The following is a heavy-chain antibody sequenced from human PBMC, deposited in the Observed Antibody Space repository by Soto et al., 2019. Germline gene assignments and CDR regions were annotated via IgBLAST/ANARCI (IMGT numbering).Heavy chain of an antibody. D-gene: IGHD3-22*01. J-gene: IGHJ4*02. V-gene: IGHV3-48*02. CDR2: ISSSSSTI. Sequence: EVQLVESGGGLVQPGGSLRLSCAASGFTFSSYSMNWVRQAPGKGLEWVSYISSSSSTIYYADSVKGRFTISRDNAKDSLYPQMNSLRDEDTAVYYCARDTTPYYYDSSGYQYWGQGTLVTVSS. CDR3: ARDTTPYYYDSSGYQY. CDR1: GFTFSSYS.